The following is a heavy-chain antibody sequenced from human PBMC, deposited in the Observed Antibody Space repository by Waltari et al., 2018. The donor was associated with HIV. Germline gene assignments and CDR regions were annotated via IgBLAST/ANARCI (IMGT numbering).Heavy chain of an antibody. J-gene: IGHJ4*02. Sequence: EVHGVQSGGGLVQPGGYRRLPCPASGFSVRRYWMHWVRQIPGQGLVWVSRINPDGNTINYADSVRGRFTISRDYSKNTLYLQMNSLRDEDTAMYYCVKDMFGEYDYWGQGTLVTVSS. CDR1: GFSVRRYW. CDR3: VKDMFGEYDY. D-gene: IGHD3-10*02. CDR2: INPDGNTI. V-gene: IGHV3-74*01.